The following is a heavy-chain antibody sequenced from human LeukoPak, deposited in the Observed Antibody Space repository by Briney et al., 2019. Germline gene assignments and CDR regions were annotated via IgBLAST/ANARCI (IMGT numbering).Heavy chain of an antibody. CDR2: IIPIFGTA. D-gene: IGHD2-21*02. V-gene: IGHV1-69*05. CDR3: ARDHYCGGDCSQMLSPNYNWFDP. Sequence: SVKVSCKASGGTFSSYAISWVRQAPGQGLEWMGRIIPIFGTANYAQKFQGRVTITTDESTSTAYMELSSLRSEDTAVYYCARDHYCGGDCSQMLSPNYNWFDPWGQGTLVTVSS. CDR1: GGTFSSYA. J-gene: IGHJ5*02.